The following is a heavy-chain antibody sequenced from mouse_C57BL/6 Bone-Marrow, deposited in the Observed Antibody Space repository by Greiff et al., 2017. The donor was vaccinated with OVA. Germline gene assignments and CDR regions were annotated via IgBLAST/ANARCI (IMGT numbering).Heavy chain of an antibody. V-gene: IGHV1-39*01. CDR1: GYSFTDYN. J-gene: IGHJ1*03. D-gene: IGHD1-1*01. CDR2: INPNYGTT. Sequence: LVKPGASVKISCKASGYSFTDYNMNWVKQSNGKSLEWIGVINPNYGTTSYNQKFKGKATLTLYQSSSTAYMQHNSLTSEDSAVYYCAFYYGSSYRYFDVWGTGTTVTVSS. CDR3: AFYYGSSYRYFDV.